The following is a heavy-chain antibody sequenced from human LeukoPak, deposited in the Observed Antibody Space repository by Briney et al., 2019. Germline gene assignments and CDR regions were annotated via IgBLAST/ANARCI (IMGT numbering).Heavy chain of an antibody. J-gene: IGHJ4*02. Sequence: GESLKISCKGSGYNFPKSWIVWVRQMPGKGLEWVAIIYPDDSRTKYSPSFQGQVTSSVAKSINTAYLQWSSLRASDTAMYYCTRPDYFASHDWGQGTLVTVSS. CDR1: GYNFPKSW. V-gene: IGHV5-51*01. CDR2: IYPDDSRT. D-gene: IGHD3-9*01. CDR3: TRPDYFASHD.